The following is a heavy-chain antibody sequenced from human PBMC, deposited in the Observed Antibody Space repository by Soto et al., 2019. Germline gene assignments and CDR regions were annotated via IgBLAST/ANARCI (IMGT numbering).Heavy chain of an antibody. CDR2: IKSRTDGETT. V-gene: IGHV3-15*01. Sequence: EVQLVESGGDLVKPGGSLRLSCAASGFTFESAWMTWVRQAPGKGLEWVGRIKSRTDGETTDYAAPVKGRFTISRDDSKNTVYLQMNSPKSEDTAVYYCTTDLPWSYGALGYWGQGTLVTVSS. CDR3: TTDLPWSYGALGY. D-gene: IGHD3-10*01. J-gene: IGHJ4*02. CDR1: GFTFESAW.